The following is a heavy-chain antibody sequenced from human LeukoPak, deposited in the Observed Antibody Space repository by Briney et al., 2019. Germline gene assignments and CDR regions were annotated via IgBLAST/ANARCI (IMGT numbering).Heavy chain of an antibody. J-gene: IGHJ6*02. Sequence: ASVKVSCKASGGTFSSYAISWVRQAPGQGLEWMGGIIPIFGTANYAQKFQGRVTITADESTSTAYMELSSLRSEDTAVYYCARAPLYCSSTSCYAWNYYGMDVWGQGTTVTVSS. CDR3: ARAPLYCSSTSCYAWNYYGMDV. CDR2: IIPIFGTA. V-gene: IGHV1-69*01. CDR1: GGTFSSYA. D-gene: IGHD2-2*01.